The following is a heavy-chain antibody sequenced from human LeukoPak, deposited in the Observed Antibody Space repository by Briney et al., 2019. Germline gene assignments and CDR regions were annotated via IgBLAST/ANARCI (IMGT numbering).Heavy chain of an antibody. D-gene: IGHD1-26*01. CDR2: IIPIFGTA. V-gene: IGHV1-69*05. J-gene: IGHJ6*03. Sequence: SVKVSCKASGGTFSSYAISWVRQAPGQGLEWMGGIIPIFGTANYAQKFQGRVTITTDESTSTAYMELSSLRSEDTAVYYCASGIVGATSSFRDYCYYMDVWGKGTTVTVSS. CDR1: GGTFSSYA. CDR3: ASGIVGATSSFRDYCYYMDV.